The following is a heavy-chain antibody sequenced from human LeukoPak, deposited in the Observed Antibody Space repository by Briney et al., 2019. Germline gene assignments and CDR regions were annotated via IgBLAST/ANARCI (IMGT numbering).Heavy chain of an antibody. CDR2: IDPSDSYT. CDR1: GYSFTSYW. Sequence: GESLKISCKGSGYSFTSYWISWVRRMPGKGLEWMGWIDPSDSYTNYSPSFQGHVTISADKSISTAYLQWSSLKASDTAMYYCARHERIAVAATAFNYWGQGTLVTVSS. V-gene: IGHV5-10-1*01. CDR3: ARHERIAVAATAFNY. D-gene: IGHD6-19*01. J-gene: IGHJ4*02.